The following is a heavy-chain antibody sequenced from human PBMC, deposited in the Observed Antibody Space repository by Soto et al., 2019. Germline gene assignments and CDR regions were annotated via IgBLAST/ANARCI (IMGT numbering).Heavy chain of an antibody. Sequence: ASVKASSKASGYTFTNSGFSWVRQAPGQGLEWMGWISTYYGNTNYAQKFQGRVTMTTDTSTSTAYMELRGLRSDDTAVYYCARDWSYGMDVWGQG. V-gene: IGHV1-18*01. D-gene: IGHD3-3*01. CDR1: GYTFTNSG. J-gene: IGHJ6*02. CDR3: ARDWSYGMDV. CDR2: ISTYYGNT.